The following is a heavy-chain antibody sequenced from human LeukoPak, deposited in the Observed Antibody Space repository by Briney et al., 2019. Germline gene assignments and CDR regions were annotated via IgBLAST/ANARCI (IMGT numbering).Heavy chain of an antibody. V-gene: IGHV4-61*02. CDR1: GGSISSGSYY. CDR2: IYTSGST. CDR3: ARGKDYYDSSGYSPSYDY. D-gene: IGHD3-22*01. J-gene: IGHJ4*02. Sequence: PSQTLSLTCTVSGGSISSGSYYWSWIRQPAGKGLEWIGRIYTSGSTNYNPPLKRRVTISVDTSNNPFSLKLSSVTAADTAVYYCARGKDYYDSSGYSPSYDYWGQGTLVTVSS.